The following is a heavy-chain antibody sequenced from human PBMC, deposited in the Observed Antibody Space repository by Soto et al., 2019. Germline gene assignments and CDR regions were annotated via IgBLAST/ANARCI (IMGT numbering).Heavy chain of an antibody. J-gene: IGHJ4*02. V-gene: IGHV3-23*01. CDR3: AKDGYSGYDYTEDFDY. CDR2: ISGSGGST. Sequence: GGSLRLSCAASGSTFSSYAMSWVRQAPGKGLEWVSAISGSGGSTYYADSVKGRFTISRDNSKNTLYLQMNSLRAEDTAVYYCAKDGYSGYDYTEDFDYWGQGTLVTVSS. CDR1: GSTFSSYA. D-gene: IGHD5-12*01.